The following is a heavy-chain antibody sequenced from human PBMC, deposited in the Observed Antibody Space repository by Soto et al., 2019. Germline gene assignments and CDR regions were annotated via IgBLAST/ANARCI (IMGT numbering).Heavy chain of an antibody. V-gene: IGHV3-48*03. Sequence: EVQLVESGGGLVQPGGSLRLSCAASGFTFNTYEMNWVRQAPGKGLEWVSYISSSGSTTYYADSVKGRFTISRDNAKNSLFLEMNGRRAEDTAIYYCATRSGGGGAFDFWGQGTMVTVSS. D-gene: IGHD3-10*01. CDR2: ISSSGSTT. CDR1: GFTFNTYE. CDR3: ATRSGGGGAFDF. J-gene: IGHJ3*01.